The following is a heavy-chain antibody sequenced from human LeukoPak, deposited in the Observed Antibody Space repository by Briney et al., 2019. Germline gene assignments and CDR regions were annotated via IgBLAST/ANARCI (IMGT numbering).Heavy chain of an antibody. CDR1: SWSLNSSSYF. Sequence: PSGTPSPPCTVSSWSLNSSSYFLGWIPPPPREGLGGVGGVYFSGSTYYNPSLKSRVTISVDTSKNQFSLKLSSVTAADTAVYYCASAGRSSSWYTKAYYFDYWGQGTLVTVSS. D-gene: IGHD6-13*01. V-gene: IGHV4-39*07. CDR2: VYFSGST. CDR3: ASAGRSSSWYTKAYYFDY. J-gene: IGHJ4*02.